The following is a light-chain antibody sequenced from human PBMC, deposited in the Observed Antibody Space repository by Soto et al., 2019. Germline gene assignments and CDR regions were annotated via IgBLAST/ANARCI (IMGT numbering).Light chain of an antibody. CDR1: QGIDNW. J-gene: IGKJ4*01. Sequence: DIQMTQSPSSMSASVGDRVTITCRASQGIDNWLAWYQQKPGKAPKILIYSASTLQSGVPSRFSGSGSGTDFTLTISSLQPEDFATYFCQQGSFTLTFGGGTKLEIK. V-gene: IGKV1-12*01. CDR3: QQGSFTLT. CDR2: SAS.